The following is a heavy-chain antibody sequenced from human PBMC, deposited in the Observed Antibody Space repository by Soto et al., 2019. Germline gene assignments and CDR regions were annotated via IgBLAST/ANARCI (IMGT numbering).Heavy chain of an antibody. D-gene: IGHD3-22*01. CDR1: GFTFSSYA. CDR3: AKDGGYYYDSSGYYEPAAFDY. Sequence: PGGSLRLSCAASGFTFSSYAMSWVRQAPGKGLEWVSAISGSGGSTYYADSVKGRFTISRDNSKNTLYLQMSSLRAEDTAVYYCAKDGGYYYDSSGYYEPAAFDYWGQGTLVTVSS. J-gene: IGHJ4*02. V-gene: IGHV3-23*01. CDR2: ISGSGGST.